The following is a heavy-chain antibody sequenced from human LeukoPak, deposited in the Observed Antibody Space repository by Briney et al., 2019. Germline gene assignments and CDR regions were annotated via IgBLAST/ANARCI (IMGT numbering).Heavy chain of an antibody. D-gene: IGHD3-22*01. CDR3: ARGTNYDSSGYYAD. CDR2: ISAYNGNT. Sequence: ASVKVSCKAPGYTFTSYGISWVRQAPGQGLEWMGWISAYNGNTNYAQKLQGRVTMTTDTSTSTAYMELRSLRSDDTAVYYCARGTNYDSSGYYADWGQGTLVTVSS. V-gene: IGHV1-18*01. CDR1: GYTFTSYG. J-gene: IGHJ4*02.